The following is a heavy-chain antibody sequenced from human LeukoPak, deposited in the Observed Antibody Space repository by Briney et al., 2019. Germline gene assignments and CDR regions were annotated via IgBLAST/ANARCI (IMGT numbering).Heavy chain of an antibody. J-gene: IGHJ4*02. D-gene: IGHD1-26*01. V-gene: IGHV3-33*01. CDR3: AVDKSWSFPL. CDR1: GFTFSSYG. CDR2: IWYDGSNK. Sequence: GGSLRLSCAASGFTFSSYGMHWVRQAPGKGLEWVAVIWYDGSNKYYADSVKGRFTVSRDNSKNTLYLQMNSLRVEDTAVYHCAVDKSWSFPLWGQGTLVTVSS.